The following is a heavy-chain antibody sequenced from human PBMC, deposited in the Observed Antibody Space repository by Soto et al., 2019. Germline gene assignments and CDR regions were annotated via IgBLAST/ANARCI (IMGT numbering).Heavy chain of an antibody. Sequence: QVQLVQSGAEVRKPGASVKVSCKASGYTFTRYAMHWVRQAPGQRLEWVGWINSGNGKTKYSQKFQGRVTITRDTSVTTVYLELSRLRSEDTAVYYCAREGVTYGWYFDLWGRGTLATVAS. D-gene: IGHD3-10*01. CDR2: INSGNGKT. CDR3: AREGVTYGWYFDL. CDR1: GYTFTRYA. J-gene: IGHJ2*01. V-gene: IGHV1-3*04.